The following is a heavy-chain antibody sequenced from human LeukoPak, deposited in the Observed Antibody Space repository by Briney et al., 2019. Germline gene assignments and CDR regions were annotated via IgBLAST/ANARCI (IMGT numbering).Heavy chain of an antibody. CDR3: ARGVELLWFGESMAY. CDR2: ISAYNGNT. Sequence: GASLKVSCKASGYTFTSYGISWVRQAPGQGLEWMGWISAYNGNTNYAQKLQGRVTMTTDTSTSTAYMELRSLRSDDTAVYYCARGVELLWFGESMAYWGQGTLVTVSS. V-gene: IGHV1-18*01. CDR1: GYTFTSYG. D-gene: IGHD3-10*01. J-gene: IGHJ4*02.